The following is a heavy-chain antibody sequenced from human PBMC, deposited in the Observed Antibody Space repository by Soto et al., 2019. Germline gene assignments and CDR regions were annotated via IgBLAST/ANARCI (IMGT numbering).Heavy chain of an antibody. J-gene: IGHJ4*02. CDR1: GGSISSGGYY. D-gene: IGHD4-4*01. CDR2: IYYSGST. V-gene: IGHV4-31*03. Sequence: QVQLQESGPGLVKPSQTLSLTCTVSGGSISSGGYYWSWIRQHPGTGLEWIGYIYYSGSTYYNPSLKSRVTISVDTSKNQFSLKLSSVTAADTAVYYCARDSTVTYAFDYWGQGPLVTVSS. CDR3: ARDSTVTYAFDY.